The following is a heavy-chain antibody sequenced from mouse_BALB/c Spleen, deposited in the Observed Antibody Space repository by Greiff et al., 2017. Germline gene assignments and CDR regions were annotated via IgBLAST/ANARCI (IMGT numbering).Heavy chain of an antibody. D-gene: IGHD2-3*01. CDR3: TRGDGYYRYFDV. V-gene: IGHV1S22*01. Sequence: LQQPGSELVRPGASVKLSCTASGYTFTSYWMHWVKQRHGQGLEWIGNIYPGSGSTNYDEKFKSKGTLTVDTSSSTAYMHLSSLTSEDSAVYYCTRGDGYYRYFDVWGAGTTVTVSS. CDR2: IYPGSGST. CDR1: GYTFTSYW. J-gene: IGHJ1*01.